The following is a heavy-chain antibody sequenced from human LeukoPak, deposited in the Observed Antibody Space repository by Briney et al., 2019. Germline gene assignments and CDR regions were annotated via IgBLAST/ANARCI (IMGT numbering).Heavy chain of an antibody. J-gene: IGHJ4*02. V-gene: IGHV1-18*01. CDR3: ARVLIGGKNLQLWFIRPHYFDY. CDR2: ISAYNGNT. Sequence: ASVKLSCKASGYTFTSYGISWVRQAPGQGLEWMGWISAYNGNTNYAQKLQGRVTMTTDTSTSTAYMELRSLRSDDTAVYYCARVLIGGKNLQLWFIRPHYFDYWGQGTLVTVSS. D-gene: IGHD5-18*01. CDR1: GYTFTSYG.